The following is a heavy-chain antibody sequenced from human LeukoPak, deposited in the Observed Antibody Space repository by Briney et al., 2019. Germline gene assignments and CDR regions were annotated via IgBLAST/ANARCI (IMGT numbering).Heavy chain of an antibody. CDR2: IYSGGST. D-gene: IGHD6-13*01. J-gene: IGHJ1*01. V-gene: IGHV3-66*01. Sequence: GGSLRLSCAASGFIFSDYAMSWVRQAPGKGLEWVSVIYSGGSTYYADSVKGRFTISRDNSKNTLYLQMNSLRAADTAVYYCAREAAAAGLHHCPGAEYFQHWGQGILVTVSS. CDR3: AREAAAAGLHHCPGAEYFQH. CDR1: GFIFSDYA.